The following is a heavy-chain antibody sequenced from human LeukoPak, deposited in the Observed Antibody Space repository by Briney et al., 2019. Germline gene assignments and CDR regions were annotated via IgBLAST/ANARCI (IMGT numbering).Heavy chain of an antibody. V-gene: IGHV3-30-3*01. Sequence: GRSLRLSCAASGFTFSTYTTHWVRQAPGKGLEWVAVISYDGSNKYYADSVKGRFTISRDNSKNTLYLQMNSLRAEDTAVYYCARDLAGSGWYVDNWGQGTLVTVSS. CDR1: GFTFSTYT. D-gene: IGHD6-19*01. CDR3: ARDLAGSGWYVDN. CDR2: ISYDGSNK. J-gene: IGHJ4*02.